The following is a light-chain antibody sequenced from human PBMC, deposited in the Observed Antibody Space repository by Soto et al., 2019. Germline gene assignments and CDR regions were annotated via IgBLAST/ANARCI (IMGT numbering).Light chain of an antibody. CDR1: STDVGSYNY. Sequence: VLIQPASVSGSPGQSITISCTGTSTDVGSYNYVSWYQQHPGKAPKLMIYEVSNRPSGVSNRFSGSKSGNTASLTISGLQAEDEGDYYCSSYTTTNTYVFGSGTKVTVL. V-gene: IGLV2-14*01. CDR2: EVS. CDR3: SSYTTTNTYV. J-gene: IGLJ1*01.